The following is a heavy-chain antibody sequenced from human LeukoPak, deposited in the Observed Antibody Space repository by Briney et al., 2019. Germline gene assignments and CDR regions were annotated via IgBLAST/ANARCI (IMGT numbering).Heavy chain of an antibody. CDR2: IIPILGIA. CDR1: GGTFSSYA. J-gene: IGHJ4*02. CDR3: AYIVVVTATTFDY. D-gene: IGHD2-21*02. V-gene: IGHV1-69*04. Sequence: SVTVSFKASGGTFSSYAISWVRQAPGQGLEWMGRIIPILGIANYAQKFQGRVTITADKSTSTAYMELSSLRSEDTAVYYCAYIVVVTATTFDYWGQGTLVTVSS.